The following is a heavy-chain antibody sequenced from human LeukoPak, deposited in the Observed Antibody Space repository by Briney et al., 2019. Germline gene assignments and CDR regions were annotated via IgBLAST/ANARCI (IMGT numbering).Heavy chain of an antibody. V-gene: IGHV5-10-1*01. CDR2: IDPSDSYT. CDR1: GDSFTSYW. D-gene: IGHD3-22*01. J-gene: IGHJ4*02. Sequence: GESLKISCKGSGDSFTSYWISWVRQMPGKGLEWMGRIDPSDSYTNYSPSFQGLVTISADKSISTACLQWSSLKASDTAMYYCARLYYYDSSGKDYWGQGTLVTVSS. CDR3: ARLYYYDSSGKDY.